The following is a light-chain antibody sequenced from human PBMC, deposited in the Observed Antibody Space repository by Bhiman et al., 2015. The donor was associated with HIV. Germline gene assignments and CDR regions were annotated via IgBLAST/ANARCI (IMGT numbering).Light chain of an antibody. CDR3: SSYSSITVYV. Sequence: QSALTQPASVSGSPGESITISCTGTRSDIGNYGYVSWYQQHPGRAPKLIVYDVTKRPSGVSNRFSGSKSGSTASLTISGLQAEDEADYYCSSYSSITVYVFGSGTKVTVL. V-gene: IGLV2-14*03. J-gene: IGLJ1*01. CDR2: DVT. CDR1: RSDIGNYGY.